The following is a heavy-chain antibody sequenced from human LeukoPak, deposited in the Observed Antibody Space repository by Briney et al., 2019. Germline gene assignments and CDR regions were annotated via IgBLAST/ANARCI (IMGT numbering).Heavy chain of an antibody. D-gene: IGHD3-22*01. CDR2: ISGSGGST. V-gene: IGHV3-23*01. Sequence: PGGSPRLSCAASGFTFSSYAMSWVRQAPGKGLEWVSLISGSGGSTYYADSVKGRFTISRDNSKNTLYLQMNSLRAEDTAVYYCAMDDSSGYYSSYFDYWGQGTLVTVSS. J-gene: IGHJ4*02. CDR3: AMDDSSGYYSSYFDY. CDR1: GFTFSSYA.